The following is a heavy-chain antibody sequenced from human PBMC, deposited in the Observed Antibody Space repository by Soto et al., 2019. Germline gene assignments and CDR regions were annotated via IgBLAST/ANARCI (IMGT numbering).Heavy chain of an antibody. J-gene: IGHJ6*02. Sequence: GGSLRISCAASGFTLPRYSMNWVRQDPGKGLEWVLAISGSGGSTYYADSVKGRFTTSRDNSKNTLYLQMNSLRAEDTAVYYCARDRGYCSSTSCYTDYYYDMDVWGQGTTVTVSS. CDR1: GFTLPRYS. V-gene: IGHV3-23*01. D-gene: IGHD2-2*02. CDR2: ISGSGGST. CDR3: ARDRGYCSSTSCYTDYYYDMDV.